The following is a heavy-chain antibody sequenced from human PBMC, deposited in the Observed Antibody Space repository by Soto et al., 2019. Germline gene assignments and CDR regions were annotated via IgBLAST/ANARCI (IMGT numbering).Heavy chain of an antibody. CDR3: ARNRRGWFAFDY. V-gene: IGHV1-46*01. CDR2: INPSGGST. J-gene: IGHJ4*02. D-gene: IGHD6-19*01. Sequence: APVKVSCKASGYTFTSYYMHWVRQAPGQGLEWMGIINPSGGSTSYAQKLQGRVTMTRDTSTSTVYMELSSLRSEDTAVYYCARNRRGWFAFDYWGQGTLVTVS. CDR1: GYTFTSYY.